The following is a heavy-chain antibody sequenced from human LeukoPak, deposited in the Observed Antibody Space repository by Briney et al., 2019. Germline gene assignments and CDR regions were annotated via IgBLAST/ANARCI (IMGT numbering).Heavy chain of an antibody. D-gene: IGHD3-10*01. Sequence: PGGSLRLSCAASGFTFSSYAMSWVRQAPGKGLEWVSAISGSGGSTYYADSVKGRFTISRDNSKNTLYLQMNSLRAEDTAVYYCASVYGSGSYYYYYYMDVWGKGTTVTVSS. CDR3: ASVYGSGSYYYYYYMDV. CDR2: ISGSGGST. V-gene: IGHV3-23*01. J-gene: IGHJ6*03. CDR1: GFTFSSYA.